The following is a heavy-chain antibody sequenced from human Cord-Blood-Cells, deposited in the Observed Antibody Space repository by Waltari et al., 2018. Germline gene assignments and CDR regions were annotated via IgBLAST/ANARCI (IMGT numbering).Heavy chain of an antibody. V-gene: IGHV1-18*01. J-gene: IGHJ6*02. CDR1: GYTFTSYG. D-gene: IGHD3-10*01. Sequence: QVQLVQSGAEVKKPGASVKASCTASGYTFTSYGISWVRQAPGQGLEWMGWISAYNGNTNYAQKLQGRVTMTTDTSTSTAYMELRSLRSDDTAVYYCARGGSSRGYYYYYGMDVWGQGTTVTVSS. CDR2: ISAYNGNT. CDR3: ARGGSSRGYYYYYGMDV.